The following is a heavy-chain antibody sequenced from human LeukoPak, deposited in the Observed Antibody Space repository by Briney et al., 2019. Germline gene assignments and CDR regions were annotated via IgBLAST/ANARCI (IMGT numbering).Heavy chain of an antibody. CDR1: GFTFSSYA. J-gene: IGHJ4*02. D-gene: IGHD2-2*01. V-gene: IGHV3-23*01. CDR3: AKDLEDIVVVPAVPDY. CDR2: ISGSGGST. Sequence: GGSLRLSCAASGFTFSSYAMSWVRQAPGKGLEWVSAISGSGGSTYYADSVKGRFTISRDNSKNTLYLQMNSLRAEDTAVYYCAKDLEDIVVVPAVPDYWGQGTLVTVSS.